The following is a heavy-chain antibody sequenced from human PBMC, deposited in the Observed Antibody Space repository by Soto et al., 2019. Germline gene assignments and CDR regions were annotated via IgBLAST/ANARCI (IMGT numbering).Heavy chain of an antibody. CDR1: GFTFSSYS. D-gene: IGHD2-8*01. Sequence: GGSLRLSCAASGFTFSSYSMSWVRQAPGKGLEWVSSISSSSSYIYYADSVKGRFTISRDNAKNSLYLQMNSLRAEDTAVYYCARDPRSLRGGVTGYFDLWGRGTLVTVSS. CDR3: ARDPRSLRGGVTGYFDL. CDR2: ISSSSSYI. V-gene: IGHV3-21*01. J-gene: IGHJ2*01.